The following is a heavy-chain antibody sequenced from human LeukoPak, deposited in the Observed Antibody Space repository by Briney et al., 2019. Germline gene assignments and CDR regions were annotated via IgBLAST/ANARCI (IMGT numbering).Heavy chain of an antibody. Sequence: PSETLSLTCSVSGGSISNYYWSWVRQFPGKGLEWVGYILYSGSTTYNPSLKSRVTISVDTSKNQFSLKLSSVTAADTAVYYCATLNCSGGSCYEKRYYYYMDVWGKGTTVTVSS. CDR1: GGSISNYY. D-gene: IGHD2-15*01. V-gene: IGHV4-59*08. CDR3: ATLNCSGGSCYEKRYYYYMDV. J-gene: IGHJ6*03. CDR2: ILYSGST.